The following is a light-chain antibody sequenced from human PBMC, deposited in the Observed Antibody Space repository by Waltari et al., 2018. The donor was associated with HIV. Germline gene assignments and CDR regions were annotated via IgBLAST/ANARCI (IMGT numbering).Light chain of an antibody. V-gene: IGLV2-23*02. J-gene: IGLJ1*01. CDR2: EVT. CDR3: SSYATGNTYV. CDR1: NSDIVKYNL. Sequence: QSALPQPASVSGSPGQSITIPCTGTNSDIVKYNLTSWYQQHPGKVPKVLIFEVTTRPSGISHRFSGSKSDNTASLTISGLQAEDEADYYCSSYATGNTYVFGTGTSVTVL.